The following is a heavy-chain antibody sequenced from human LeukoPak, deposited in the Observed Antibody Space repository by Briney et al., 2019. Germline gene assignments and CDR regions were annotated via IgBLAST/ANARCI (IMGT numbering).Heavy chain of an antibody. CDR2: INRSGST. J-gene: IGHJ4*02. CDR1: GGSFSGYY. Sequence: PSETLSLTCAVYGGSFSGYYWSWIRQPPGKGLEWIGEINRSGSTNYNPSLKSRVTISVDTSKNQFSLKLSSVTAADTAVYYCARLIAAAGMGYYFDYWGQGTLVTVSS. D-gene: IGHD6-13*01. V-gene: IGHV4-34*01. CDR3: ARLIAAAGMGYYFDY.